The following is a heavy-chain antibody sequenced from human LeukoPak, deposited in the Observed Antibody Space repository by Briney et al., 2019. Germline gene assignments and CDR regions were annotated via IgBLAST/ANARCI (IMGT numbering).Heavy chain of an antibody. CDR2: ISYDGSNK. Sequence: GGSLRLSCAASGFTFSSYAMHWVRQAPGKGLEWVAVISYDGSNKYYADSVKGRFTISRDNSKNTLYLQMNSLRAEDTAVYYCARDSRSSWYGEGFDYWGQGTLVTVSS. CDR1: GFTFSSYA. J-gene: IGHJ4*02. CDR3: ARDSRSSWYGEGFDY. D-gene: IGHD6-13*01. V-gene: IGHV3-30*04.